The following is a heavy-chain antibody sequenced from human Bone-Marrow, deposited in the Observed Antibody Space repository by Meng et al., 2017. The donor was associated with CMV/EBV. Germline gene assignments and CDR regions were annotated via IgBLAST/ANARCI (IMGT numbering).Heavy chain of an antibody. J-gene: IGHJ4*02. Sequence: SETLSLTCAVYGGSFSGYYWSWIRQPPGKGLEWIGEINHSGSTNYNPSLKSRVTISVDTSKNQFSLKLSSVTAADTAVYYCARDPLQYYDSSGPPPDYWGQGTLVTVSS. CDR2: INHSGST. V-gene: IGHV4-34*01. CDR1: GGSFSGYY. D-gene: IGHD3-22*01. CDR3: ARDPLQYYDSSGPPPDY.